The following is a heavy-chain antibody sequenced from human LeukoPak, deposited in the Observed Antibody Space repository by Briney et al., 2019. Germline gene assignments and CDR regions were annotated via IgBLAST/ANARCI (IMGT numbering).Heavy chain of an antibody. CDR3: ARAPDCSGGSCYRYNWFDP. Sequence: SVEVSCKASGYTFTSYGISWVRQAPGQGLEWMGGIIPIFGTANYAQKFQGRVTITADKSTSTAYMELSSLRSEDTAVYYCARAPDCSGGSCYRYNWFDPWGQGTLVTVSS. D-gene: IGHD2-15*01. V-gene: IGHV1-69*06. CDR2: IIPIFGTA. J-gene: IGHJ5*02. CDR1: GYTFTSYG.